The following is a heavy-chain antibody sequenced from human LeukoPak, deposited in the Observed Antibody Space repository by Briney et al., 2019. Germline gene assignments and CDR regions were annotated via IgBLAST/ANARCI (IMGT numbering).Heavy chain of an antibody. CDR2: IIPIFGTA. CDR3: AREVVGASFDY. CDR1: GGTFSSYA. Sequence: SVKVSCKASGGTFSSYAISWVRQAPGQGREWMGGIIPIFGTANYAQKFQARVTITTDESTSTAYMELSSLRSEDTAVYYCAREVVGASFDYWGQGTLVTVSS. J-gene: IGHJ4*02. V-gene: IGHV1-69*05. D-gene: IGHD1-26*01.